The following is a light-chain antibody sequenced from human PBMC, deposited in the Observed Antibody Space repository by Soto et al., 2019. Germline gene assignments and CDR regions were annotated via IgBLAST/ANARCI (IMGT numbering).Light chain of an antibody. CDR2: QVY. V-gene: IGKV2-30*02. CDR1: RSLVHSDGNIY. Sequence: DVVLTQSPLSLSVTLGKPAPISCGSSRSLVHSDGNIYLIWFQQRPGQSPRRLIYQVYNRDSGVTDRFSGSGSVTDFTLKISRVEAEDVGVYYCLPATHWPHTVGPVTKVEIK. J-gene: IGKJ2*01. CDR3: LPATHWPHT.